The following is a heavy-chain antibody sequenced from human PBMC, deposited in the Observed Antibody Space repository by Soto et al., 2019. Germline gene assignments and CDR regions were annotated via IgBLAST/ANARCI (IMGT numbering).Heavy chain of an antibody. CDR3: ARGPLASYDILTGYYSP. D-gene: IGHD3-9*01. CDR2: ISSSSSYI. V-gene: IGHV3-21*01. CDR1: GCNFSSYS. Sequence: PGGSLRLSCAAAGCNFSSYSMNWVRKAPGKGLEWVSSISSSSSYIYYADSVKGRFTIPRDNAKNSLYLQMNSLRAEDTAVYYCARGPLASYDILTGYYSPWGQGTLVTVSS. J-gene: IGHJ5*02.